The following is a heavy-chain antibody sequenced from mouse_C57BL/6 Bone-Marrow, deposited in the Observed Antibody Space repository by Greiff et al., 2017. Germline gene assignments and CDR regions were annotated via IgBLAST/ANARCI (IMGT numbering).Heavy chain of an antibody. CDR3: TRGWFAY. CDR2: IDPENGDT. CDR1: GFNIKDDY. J-gene: IGHJ3*01. V-gene: IGHV14-4*01. Sequence: EVKLVESGAELVRPGASVKLSCTASGFNIKDDYMHWVKQRPEQGLEWIGWIDPENGDTEYASKFQGKATITADTSSNTAYLQLSSLTSEDTAVYYCTRGWFAYWGQGTLVTVSA.